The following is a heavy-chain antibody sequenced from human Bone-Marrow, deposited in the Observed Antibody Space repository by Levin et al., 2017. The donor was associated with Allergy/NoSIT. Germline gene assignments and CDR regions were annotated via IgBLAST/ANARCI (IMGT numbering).Heavy chain of an antibody. CDR3: ARDANGIY. CDR2: IYSVGST. D-gene: IGHD1-1*01. V-gene: IGHV3-66*01. Sequence: PGGSLRPSCAASGITVGNNYMSWVRQTPGKRLEWVAVIYSVGSTYYADSVKGRFTISRDSVKNTVYLQMNNLRGEDTAVYYCARDANGIYWGQGTLVTVSS. CDR1: GITVGNNY. J-gene: IGHJ4*02.